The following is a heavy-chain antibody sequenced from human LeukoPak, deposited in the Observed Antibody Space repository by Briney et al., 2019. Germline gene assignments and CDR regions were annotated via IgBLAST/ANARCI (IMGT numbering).Heavy chain of an antibody. J-gene: IGHJ1*01. V-gene: IGHV4-38-2*02. CDR3: ARVVQSTDSSGFYLPEYFQH. D-gene: IGHD3-22*01. CDR2: IYHSGST. Sequence: SETLSLTCTVSGYSISSGYHWGWIRQPPGKGLEWIGSIYHSGSTYYNPSLKSRVTISVDTSKNQFSLKLRSVTAADTAVYYCARVVQSTDSSGFYLPEYFQHWGQGTLVTVSS. CDR1: GYSISSGYH.